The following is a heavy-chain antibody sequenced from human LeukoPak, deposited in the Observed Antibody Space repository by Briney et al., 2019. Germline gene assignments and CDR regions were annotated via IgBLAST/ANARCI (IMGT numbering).Heavy chain of an antibody. J-gene: IGHJ4*02. CDR1: GGSISSYY. Sequence: PSETLSLTCTVSGGSISSYYWTWIRQPPGKGLEWIGYIFYSGSTDYNPSLKSRVTISVDTSKNQFSLKLSSVTAADTAVYYCARVGRQLWPNRGFDYWGQGTLVTVSS. D-gene: IGHD5-18*01. V-gene: IGHV4-59*12. CDR3: ARVGRQLWPNRGFDY. CDR2: IFYSGST.